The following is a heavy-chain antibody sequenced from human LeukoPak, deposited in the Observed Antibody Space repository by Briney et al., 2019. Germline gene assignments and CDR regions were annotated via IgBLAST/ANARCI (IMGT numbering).Heavy chain of an antibody. D-gene: IGHD3-22*01. CDR1: GGSFSGYY. J-gene: IGHJ4*02. V-gene: IGHV4-34*01. Sequence: SETLSLTCAVYGGSFSGYYWSWIRQPPGNGLEWIGEINHSGSTNYNPSLKSRVTISVDTSKNQYSLKLSSVIAADTAVYYCARHRVSSGYPYWGQGTLVTVSS. CDR3: ARHRVSSGYPY. CDR2: INHSGST.